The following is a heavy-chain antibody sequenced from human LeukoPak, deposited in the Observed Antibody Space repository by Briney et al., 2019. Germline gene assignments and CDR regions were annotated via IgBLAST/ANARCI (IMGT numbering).Heavy chain of an antibody. V-gene: IGHV1-3*01. J-gene: IGHJ4*02. Sequence: ASVKVSCKASGYTFTNYSMHWVRQAPGQRLEWMGWINAGNGNTRYSQRFQGRVTLTRDTSASTSYMELSSLTSEDTAVYYCARERVSPLWFDYSGQGTLVTVSS. D-gene: IGHD3-16*02. CDR1: GYTFTNYS. CDR2: INAGNGNT. CDR3: ARERVSPLWFDY.